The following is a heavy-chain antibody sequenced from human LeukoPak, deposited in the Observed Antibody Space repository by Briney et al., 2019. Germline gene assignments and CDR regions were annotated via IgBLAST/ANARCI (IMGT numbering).Heavy chain of an antibody. CDR3: AKDHYYGSGSYYTYFDY. CDR1: GFTFDDYA. D-gene: IGHD3-10*01. Sequence: SLRLSCAASGFTFDDYAMHWVRQAPGKGLEWVSGISWNSGSIGYADSVKGRFTISRDNAKKSLYLQMNSLRAEDTALYYCAKDHYYGSGSYYTYFDYWGQGTLVTVSS. CDR2: ISWNSGSI. V-gene: IGHV3-9*01. J-gene: IGHJ4*02.